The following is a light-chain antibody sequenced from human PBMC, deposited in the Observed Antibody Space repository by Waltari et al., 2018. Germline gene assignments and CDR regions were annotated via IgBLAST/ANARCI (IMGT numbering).Light chain of an antibody. Sequence: QSVLTQPPSASGTPGQRVTIFCAGSSSNIGSKGVNWYQQFPGTAPKPLIYTNTQRPSGVPDRFSGPKSGTSASLAITGLQSEDEADYYCAAWDDSLNGPVFGGGTKLTVL. V-gene: IGLV1-44*01. CDR2: TNT. CDR3: AAWDDSLNGPV. CDR1: SSNIGSKG. J-gene: IGLJ2*01.